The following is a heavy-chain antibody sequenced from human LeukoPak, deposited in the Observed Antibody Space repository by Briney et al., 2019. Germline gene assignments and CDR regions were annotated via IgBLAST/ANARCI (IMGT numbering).Heavy chain of an antibody. Sequence: SETLSLTCTVSGGSISSYYWSWIRQPPGKGLEWIGYIYTSGSTNYNPSLKSRVTISVDTSKSQFSLKLSSVTAADTAVYYCARLRIAARPDWFDPWGQGTLVTVSS. CDR1: GGSISSYY. D-gene: IGHD6-6*01. J-gene: IGHJ5*02. V-gene: IGHV4-4*09. CDR2: IYTSGST. CDR3: ARLRIAARPDWFDP.